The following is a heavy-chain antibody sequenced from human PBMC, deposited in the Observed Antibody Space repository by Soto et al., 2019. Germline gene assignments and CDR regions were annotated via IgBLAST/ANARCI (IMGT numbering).Heavy chain of an antibody. CDR1: GFTFSNAW. D-gene: IGHD3-3*01. CDR3: TTETYYDFWSGYFNFDY. CDR2: IKSKTDGGTT. Sequence: PGGSLRLSCAASGFTFSNAWMSWVRQAPGKGLEWVGRIKSKTDGGTTDYAAPVKGRFTISRDDSKNTLYLQMNSLKTEDTAVYYCTTETYYDFWSGYFNFDYWGQGTLVTVSS. V-gene: IGHV3-15*01. J-gene: IGHJ4*02.